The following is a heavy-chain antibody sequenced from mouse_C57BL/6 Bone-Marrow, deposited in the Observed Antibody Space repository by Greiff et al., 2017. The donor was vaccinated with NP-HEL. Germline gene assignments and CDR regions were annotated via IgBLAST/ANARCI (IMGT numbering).Heavy chain of an antibody. D-gene: IGHD1-1*01. Sequence: VQLKESGPGLVKPSQSLSLTCSVTGYSITSGYYWNWIRQFPGNKLEWMGYISYDGSNNYNPSLKNRISITRDTSKNQFFLKLNSVTTEDTATYYCARTTVVAPDYWGQGTTLTVSS. CDR2: ISYDGSN. CDR1: GYSITSGYY. CDR3: ARTTVVAPDY. V-gene: IGHV3-6*01. J-gene: IGHJ2*01.